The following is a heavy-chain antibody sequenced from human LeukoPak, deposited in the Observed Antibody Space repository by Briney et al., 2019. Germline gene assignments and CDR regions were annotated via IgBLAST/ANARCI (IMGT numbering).Heavy chain of an antibody. Sequence: SETLSLTCTVSGYSISSGYYWSWIRQPAGQGLEYIGRIYTSGSTNYNPSLKSRVTISVDTSKNQFSLKLSSVTAADTAVYYCARDKVEYYYGSGSYHFFDYWGQGTLVTVSS. V-gene: IGHV4-61*02. CDR2: IYTSGST. D-gene: IGHD3-10*01. J-gene: IGHJ4*02. CDR1: GYSISSGYY. CDR3: ARDKVEYYYGSGSYHFFDY.